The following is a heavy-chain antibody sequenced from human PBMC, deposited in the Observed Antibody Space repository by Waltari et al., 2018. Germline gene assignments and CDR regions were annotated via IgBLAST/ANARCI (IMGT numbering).Heavy chain of an antibody. Sequence: EVHLVPSGAEVKKPGATAKIACRAAGSSLIDDLMRWVQQAPGKGLEWMGRIDPEDGEIVYAEKFQGRVTMTADTSGDTAYLELTGLTSGDTAVYYCAPLPGGSGQTFDYWGQGTLVTVSS. D-gene: IGHD6-25*01. CDR3: APLPGGSGQTFDY. CDR2: IDPEDGEI. CDR1: GSSLIDDL. J-gene: IGHJ4*02. V-gene: IGHV1-69-2*01.